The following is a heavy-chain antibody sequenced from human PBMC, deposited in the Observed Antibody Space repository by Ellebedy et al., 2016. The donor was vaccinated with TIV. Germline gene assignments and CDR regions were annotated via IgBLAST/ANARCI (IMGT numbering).Heavy chain of an antibody. V-gene: IGHV6-1*01. D-gene: IGHD3-16*01. Sequence: MPSETLSLTCAISGDSVSNNGVTWNWIRQSPSRGLEWLGRTYYRSRWFNDYAMSVKSRITINADTSKNQFSLQLNSVTSEDTAVYYCARGVNWFDPWGQGTLVTVSS. J-gene: IGHJ5*02. CDR2: TYYRSRWFN. CDR3: ARGVNWFDP. CDR1: GDSVSNNGVT.